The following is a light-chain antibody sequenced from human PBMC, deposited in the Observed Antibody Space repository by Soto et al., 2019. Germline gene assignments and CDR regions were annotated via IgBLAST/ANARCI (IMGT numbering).Light chain of an antibody. Sequence: DIQLTQSPSFLSASVGDRVTITCRASQGISSYLAWYLQKPGKAPKLLIYAASNLQSGVPSRFSGSGSGTDFTLTISSLQPEDFATYFCQQSYSTPPWTFGQGTKVDI. CDR1: QGISSY. CDR2: AAS. CDR3: QQSYSTPPWT. J-gene: IGKJ1*01. V-gene: IGKV1-39*01.